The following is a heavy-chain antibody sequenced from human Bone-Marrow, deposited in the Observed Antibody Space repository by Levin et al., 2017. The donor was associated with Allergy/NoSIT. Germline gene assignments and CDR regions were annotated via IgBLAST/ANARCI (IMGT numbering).Heavy chain of an antibody. J-gene: IGHJ4*02. CDR3: ARDRRSGYADGYDY. V-gene: IGHV3-48*01. Sequence: LSLSCAASGFPFSSNSMNWVRQAPGKGLEWVSYISSDSTTIYYADSVKGRFTISRDNAKKSLYLQMNSLRAEDTAVYYCARDRRSGYADGYDYWGQGTLVTVSS. CDR1: GFPFSSNS. D-gene: IGHD5-12*01. CDR2: ISSDSTTI.